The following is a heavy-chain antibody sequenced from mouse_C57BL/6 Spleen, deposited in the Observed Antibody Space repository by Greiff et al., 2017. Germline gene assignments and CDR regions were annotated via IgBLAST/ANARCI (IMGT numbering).Heavy chain of an antibody. J-gene: IGHJ4*01. V-gene: IGHV1-72*01. D-gene: IGHD1-1*01. CDR2: IDPNSGGT. CDR3: ARNYGSSEGYYYAMDY. CDR1: GYTFTSYW. Sequence: VQLQQPGAELVKPGASVKLSCKASGYTFTSYWMHWVKQRPGRGLEWIGRIDPNSGGTKYNEKFKSKATLTVDKPSSTASMQLSSLTSEDSAVYYCARNYGSSEGYYYAMDYWGQGTSVTVSS.